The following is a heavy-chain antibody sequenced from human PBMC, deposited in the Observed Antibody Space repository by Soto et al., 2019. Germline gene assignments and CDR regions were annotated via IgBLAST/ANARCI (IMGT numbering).Heavy chain of an antibody. D-gene: IGHD2-15*01. CDR2: IYHSGST. Sequence: TSETLSLTCAVSGGSISSGGYSWSWIRQPPGKGLEWIGDIYHSGSTYYNPSLKSRVTISVDRSKKQFSLKLSSVTAADTAVYYCARASGYCRGGRCPVEWFDPWGQGTLVTVSS. CDR1: GGSISSGGYS. V-gene: IGHV4-30-2*01. CDR3: ARASGYCRGGRCPVEWFDP. J-gene: IGHJ5*02.